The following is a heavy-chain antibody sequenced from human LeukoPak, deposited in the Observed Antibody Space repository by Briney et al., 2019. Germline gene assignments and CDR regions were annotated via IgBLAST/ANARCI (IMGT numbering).Heavy chain of an antibody. CDR2: IGWHGGTI. D-gene: IGHD2-2*01. CDR1: GFIFDDYA. V-gene: IGHV3-9*01. CDR3: ARGLLGHCSSISCYPGALDN. J-gene: IGHJ3*02. Sequence: GRSLRLSCVGSGFIFDDYAIHWVRQAPGKGLEWVSGIGWHGGTIGYADSVKGRFTVSRDNSKNTVYLQMNSLRSEDTAVYYCARGLLGHCSSISCYPGALDNWGQGTRVSVSS.